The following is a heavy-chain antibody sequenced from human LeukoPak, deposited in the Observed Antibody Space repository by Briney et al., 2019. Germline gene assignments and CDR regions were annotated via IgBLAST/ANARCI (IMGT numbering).Heavy chain of an antibody. CDR3: ARGAELEPTYYYYGMDV. D-gene: IGHD1-1*01. Sequence: GASVKVSCKASGYTFTSYGISWVRQATGQGLEWMGWMNPNSGNTGYAQKFQGRVTMTRNTSISTAYMELSSLRSEDTAVYYCARGAELEPTYYYYGMDVWGQGTTVTVSS. V-gene: IGHV1-8*02. CDR2: MNPNSGNT. J-gene: IGHJ6*02. CDR1: GYTFTSYG.